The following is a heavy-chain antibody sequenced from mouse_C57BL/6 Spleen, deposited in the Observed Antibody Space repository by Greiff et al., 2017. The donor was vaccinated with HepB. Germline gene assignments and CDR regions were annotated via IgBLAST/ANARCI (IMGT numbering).Heavy chain of an antibody. Sequence: EVMLVESEGGLVQPGSSMKLSCTASGFTFSDYYMAWVRQVPEKGLEWVANINYDGSSTYYLDSLKSRFIISRDNAKNILYLQMSSLKSEDTATYYCARDRVYYDYDGGLLDYWGQGTTLTVSS. CDR3: ARDRVYYDYDGGLLDY. V-gene: IGHV5-16*01. CDR1: GFTFSDYY. J-gene: IGHJ2*01. D-gene: IGHD2-4*01. CDR2: INYDGSST.